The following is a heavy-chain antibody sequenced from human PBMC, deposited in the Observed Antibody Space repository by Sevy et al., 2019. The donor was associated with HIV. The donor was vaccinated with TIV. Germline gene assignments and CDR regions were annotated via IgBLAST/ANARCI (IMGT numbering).Heavy chain of an antibody. V-gene: IGHV4-61*02. CDR3: VKEHFDWLLPSYYFDL. J-gene: IGHJ2*01. CDR1: GGSISTVDYY. CDR2: ISASGTT. Sequence: SETLSLTCTISGGSISTVDYYCTWIRQPAGKGLEWIGRISASGTTTHNPSLESRVTMSADTSQNQFSLKLTSVTAADTAMYYCVKEHFDWLLPSYYFDLWGRGTLVTVSS. D-gene: IGHD3-9*01.